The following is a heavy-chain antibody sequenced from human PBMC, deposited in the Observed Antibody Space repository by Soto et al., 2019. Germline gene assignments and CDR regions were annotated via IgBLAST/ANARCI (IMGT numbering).Heavy chain of an antibody. CDR2: IYYSGST. Sequence: SETLSLTCTVSGGSISSYYWSWIRQPPGKGLEWIGYIYYSGSTNYNPSLKSRVTISVDTSKNQFSLKLSSVTAADTAVYYCARAGYCSSPSCSQDNYXDYWGQGTLVTVSS. D-gene: IGHD2-2*01. V-gene: IGHV4-59*01. CDR3: ARAGYCSSPSCSQDNYXDY. J-gene: IGHJ4*02. CDR1: GGSISSYY.